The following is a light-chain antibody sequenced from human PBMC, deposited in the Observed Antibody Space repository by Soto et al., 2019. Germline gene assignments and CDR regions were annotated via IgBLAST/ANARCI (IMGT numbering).Light chain of an antibody. V-gene: IGKV3-15*01. Sequence: EIVMTQSPATLSVSPGERATLSCRASQSVSSNLAWYQQKPGQAPRLLIYGASTRATGIPARFSGSGSGTEFTLTISSLQYEDVSVSYCHQYNNWPPYTFGQGTKLEIK. CDR3: HQYNNWPPYT. J-gene: IGKJ2*01. CDR2: GAS. CDR1: QSVSSN.